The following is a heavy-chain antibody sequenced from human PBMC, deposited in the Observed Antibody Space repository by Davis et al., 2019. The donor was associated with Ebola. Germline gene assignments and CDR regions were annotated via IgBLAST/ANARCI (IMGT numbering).Heavy chain of an antibody. D-gene: IGHD2-2*02. J-gene: IGHJ6*02. CDR3: ARAASLLPAAIQDYYYGMDV. Sequence: GESLKISCAASGFTFSSYSMNWVRQAPGKGLEWVSSISSSSSYIYYADSVKGRFTISRDNAKNSLYLQMNSLRAEDTAVYYCARAASLLPAAIQDYYYGMDVWGQGTTVTVAS. CDR1: GFTFSSYS. CDR2: ISSSSSYI. V-gene: IGHV3-21*01.